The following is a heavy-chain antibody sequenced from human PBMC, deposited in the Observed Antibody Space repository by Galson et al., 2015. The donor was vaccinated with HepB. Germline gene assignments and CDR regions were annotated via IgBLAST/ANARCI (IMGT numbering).Heavy chain of an antibody. D-gene: IGHD5-24*01. Sequence: SLRLSCAASGFTFSNYCMRWIRQAPGKGLEWVSVICNDGTTKHYADSVKGRFTVSRDNSQNTLYLQMSSLRPGDTAVYYCAREGCSIGYRGGTDYWGRGTLVTVSS. CDR2: ICNDGTTK. CDR3: AREGCSIGYRGGTDY. V-gene: IGHV3-33*08. CDR1: GFTFSNYC. J-gene: IGHJ4*02.